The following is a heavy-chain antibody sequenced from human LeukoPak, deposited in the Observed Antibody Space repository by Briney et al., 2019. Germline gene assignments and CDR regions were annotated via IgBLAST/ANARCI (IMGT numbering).Heavy chain of an antibody. J-gene: IGHJ6*04. D-gene: IGHD3-10*01. V-gene: IGHV4-59*08. Sequence: PSETLSLTCTVSGGSISSYYWSWIRQPPGKGLEWIGYIYYSGSTNYNPSLKSRVTISVDTSKNQFSLKLSSVTAADTAVYYCARGYEVVRGVIDYYYYGMDVWGKGTTVTVSS. CDR1: GGSISSYY. CDR2: IYYSGST. CDR3: ARGYEVVRGVIDYYYYGMDV.